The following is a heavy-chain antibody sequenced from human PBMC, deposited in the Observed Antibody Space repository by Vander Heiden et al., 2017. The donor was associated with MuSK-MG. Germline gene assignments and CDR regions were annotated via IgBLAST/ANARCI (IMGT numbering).Heavy chain of an antibody. CDR3: ARYKPGMAGTRGQSRDY. D-gene: IGHD6-19*01. CDR1: AFPFSDYY. CDR2: ISSSGSTI. V-gene: IGHV3-11*01. Sequence: QVQLVESGGGLVKPGGSLRLSCAASAFPFSDYYMSWIRQAPGKGLEWVSYISSSGSTIYKADSGKGRFTISRDNAKNSLYLQMNSLRAEETAVYYCARYKPGMAGTRGQSRDYWGQGTLVTVSS. J-gene: IGHJ4*02.